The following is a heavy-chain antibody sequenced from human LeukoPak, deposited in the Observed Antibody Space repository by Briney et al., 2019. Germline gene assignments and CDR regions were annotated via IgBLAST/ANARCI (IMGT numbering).Heavy chain of an antibody. Sequence: ASVKVSCKASGYTFTGYYMHWVRQAPGQGLEWMGWINPNSGGTNYAQKFQGRVTMTRDTSISTAYMELSRLRSDDTAVYYCARGSTVTTHGSGYWGQGTLVTVSS. CDR1: GYTFTGYY. J-gene: IGHJ4*02. CDR2: INPNSGGT. D-gene: IGHD4-11*01. CDR3: ARGSTVTTHGSGY. V-gene: IGHV1-2*02.